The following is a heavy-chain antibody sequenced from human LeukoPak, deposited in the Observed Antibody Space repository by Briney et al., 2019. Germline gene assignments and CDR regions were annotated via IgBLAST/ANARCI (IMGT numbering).Heavy chain of an antibody. CDR1: GDSISRYY. Sequence: SETLSLTCTVSGDSISRYYWSWIRQPAGKGLEWIGRIYNGGIITYNPSLKSRVTMSIDTSNNQFSLWLRFVTAADTAVYYCARDSGTTGEVKFDPWGQGTLVTVSS. CDR3: ARDSGTTGEVKFDP. CDR2: IYNGGII. J-gene: IGHJ5*02. V-gene: IGHV4-4*07. D-gene: IGHD3-10*01.